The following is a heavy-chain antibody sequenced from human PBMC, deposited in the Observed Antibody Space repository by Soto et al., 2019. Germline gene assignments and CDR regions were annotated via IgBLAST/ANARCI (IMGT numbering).Heavy chain of an antibody. CDR1: GGAISSYY. CDR3: ERVASSYFGMDV. CDR2: VFSSGST. D-gene: IGHD2-15*01. Sequence: SETLSLTCSVPGGAISSYYWSWVRQPAGKGLEWIGRVFSSGSTNYNASLKSRVTMSIDTSKNEVSLTLRSVTAADTAVYYCERVASSYFGMDVWGPGTTVTVSS. J-gene: IGHJ6*02. V-gene: IGHV4-4*07.